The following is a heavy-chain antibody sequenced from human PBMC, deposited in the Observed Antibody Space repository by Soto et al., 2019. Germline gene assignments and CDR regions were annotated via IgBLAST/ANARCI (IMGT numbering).Heavy chain of an antibody. J-gene: IGHJ6*01. CDR1: GDSFNEYA. CDR3: ETATDSTPVGRVDG. V-gene: IGHV1-69*01. CDR2: IIPILNLV. D-gene: IGHD1-26*01. Sequence: VQLEQSETEVRKPGSSVKLSCKTSGDSFNEYAISWVRQAPGQGLEWMGGIIPILNLVRYAEKFQGRVTISATDSTGTAYWEVTRLRSEDTATYYCETATDSTPVGRVDGWGLWPTVSVS.